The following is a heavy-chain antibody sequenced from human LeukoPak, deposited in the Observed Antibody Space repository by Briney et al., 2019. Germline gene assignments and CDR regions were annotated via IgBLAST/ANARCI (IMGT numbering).Heavy chain of an antibody. Sequence: SETLSLTCTVSGGSISSGDYYWSWIRQPPGKGLEWIGYIYSSGSTNYNPSLKSRVTISIDTSKNQFSLKLSSVTAADTAVYYCAREGTTVTHFDYWGQGTLVTVSS. CDR3: AREGTTVTHFDY. CDR2: IYSSGST. V-gene: IGHV4-61*08. D-gene: IGHD4-11*01. CDR1: GGSISSGDYY. J-gene: IGHJ4*02.